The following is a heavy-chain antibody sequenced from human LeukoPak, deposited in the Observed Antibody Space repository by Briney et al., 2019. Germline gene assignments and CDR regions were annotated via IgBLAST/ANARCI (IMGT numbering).Heavy chain of an antibody. CDR1: GGSISSYY. J-gene: IGHJ3*02. CDR2: IYYSGST. V-gene: IGHV4-59*08. D-gene: IGHD3-22*01. Sequence: SETLSLTCTVSGGSISSYYWSWIRQPPGKGLEWIGYIYYSGSTNYNPSLKSRVTISVDTSKSQFSLKLSSVTAADTAVYYCARGHYYDSSGYFLGYAFDIWGQGTMVTVSS. CDR3: ARGHYYDSSGYFLGYAFDI.